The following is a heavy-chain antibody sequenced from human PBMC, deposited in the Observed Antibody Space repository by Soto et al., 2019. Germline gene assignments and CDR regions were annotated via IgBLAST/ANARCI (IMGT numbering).Heavy chain of an antibody. CDR3: ANDYGDYKSYYGMDV. Sequence: QLQLQESGPGLVQPSETLSLTCTVSGASVTSSTYYWGWIRQPPGQGLEWIGSIYYSGSTYYNPSLRSRVTISVDTSKNQVSLKLTSVTAADTAVYYCANDYGDYKSYYGMDVWGQGTTVTVSS. J-gene: IGHJ6*02. CDR1: GASVTSSTYY. D-gene: IGHD4-17*01. V-gene: IGHV4-39*01. CDR2: IYYSGST.